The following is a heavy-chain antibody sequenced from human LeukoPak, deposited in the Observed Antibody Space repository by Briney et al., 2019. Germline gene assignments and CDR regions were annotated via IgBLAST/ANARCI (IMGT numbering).Heavy chain of an antibody. CDR3: ARDEPVRRDIVVVPADTYFDY. Sequence: GGSLRLSCAASGFTFSSYAMHWVRQAPGKGLEWVAVISYDGSNKYYADSVKGRFTISRDNSKNTLYLQMNSLRAEDTAVYYCARDEPVRRDIVVVPADTYFDYWGQGTLVIVSS. CDR2: ISYDGSNK. J-gene: IGHJ4*02. CDR1: GFTFSSYA. V-gene: IGHV3-30*04. D-gene: IGHD2-2*01.